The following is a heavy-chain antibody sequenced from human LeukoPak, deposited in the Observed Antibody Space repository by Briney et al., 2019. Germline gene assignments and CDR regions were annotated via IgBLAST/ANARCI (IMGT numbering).Heavy chain of an antibody. J-gene: IGHJ4*02. CDR2: IYHSGST. D-gene: IGHD5-12*01. V-gene: IGHV4-38-2*02. CDR3: ARKDPGYSGYSDFDY. CDR1: GYSISSGYY. Sequence: SETLSLTCTVSGYSISSGYYWGWLRQPPGKGLEWIGNIYHSGSTYYNPSLKSRVTISLDTSKNQFSLKLSSVTAADTAVYYCARKDPGYSGYSDFDYWGQGTLVTVSS.